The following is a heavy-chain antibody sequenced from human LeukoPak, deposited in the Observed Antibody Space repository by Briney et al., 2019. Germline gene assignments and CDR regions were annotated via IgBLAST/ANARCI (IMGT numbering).Heavy chain of an antibody. Sequence: SDTLSLPCTVSCGSINSGSYHWSWIPQPAGNGLEWIGRIYTSGSTNYNPPLKTRVTISLDMSKNQFSLKLSSVAAADTAVYYCARGCTLGGWDAFGYWGQGTLVTVSS. D-gene: IGHD4-23*01. V-gene: IGHV4-61*02. J-gene: IGHJ3*01. CDR1: CGSINSGSYH. CDR3: ARGCTLGGWDAFGY. CDR2: IYTSGST.